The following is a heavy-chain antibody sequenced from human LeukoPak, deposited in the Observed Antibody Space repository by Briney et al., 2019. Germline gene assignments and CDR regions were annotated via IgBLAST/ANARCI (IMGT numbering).Heavy chain of an antibody. CDR2: MYYSGST. CDR1: GGSISSSSYY. Sequence: SETLSLTCTVSGGSISSSSYYWGWIRQPPGKGLEWIGSMYYSGSTYYNPSLKSRVTISVDTSKNQFSLKLRSVTAADTAVYYCARPLGGSYYVFDYWGQGTLVTVSS. J-gene: IGHJ4*02. CDR3: ARPLGGSYYVFDY. D-gene: IGHD1-26*01. V-gene: IGHV4-39*01.